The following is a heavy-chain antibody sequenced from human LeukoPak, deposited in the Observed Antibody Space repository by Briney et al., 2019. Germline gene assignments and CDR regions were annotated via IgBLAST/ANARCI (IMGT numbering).Heavy chain of an antibody. CDR2: ISYDGSNK. CDR3: ARVYGSSWYNDYFDY. CDR1: GFTFSSYA. V-gene: IGHV3-30*04. D-gene: IGHD6-13*01. J-gene: IGHJ4*02. Sequence: PGGSLRLSCAASGFTFSSYAMHWVRQAPGKGLEWVAVISYDGSNKYYADSVKGRFTISRDNSKNTLYLQMNSLRAEDTAVYYCARVYGSSWYNDYFDYWGQGTLVTVSS.